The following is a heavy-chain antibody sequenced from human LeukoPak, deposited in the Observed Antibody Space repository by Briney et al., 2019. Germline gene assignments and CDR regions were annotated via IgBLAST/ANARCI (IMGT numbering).Heavy chain of an antibody. D-gene: IGHD3-10*01. CDR1: GGSISSYY. J-gene: IGHJ4*02. V-gene: IGHV4-59*08. CDR3: ARHIYYGSGSSYYFDY. CDR2: IYYSGST. Sequence: SETLSLTCTVSGGSISSYYWSWIRQPPGKGLEWIGYIYYSGSTNYNPSLKSRVTISVDTSKNQFSLKLSSVTAADTAVYYCARHIYYGSGSSYYFDYWGQGTLVTVSS.